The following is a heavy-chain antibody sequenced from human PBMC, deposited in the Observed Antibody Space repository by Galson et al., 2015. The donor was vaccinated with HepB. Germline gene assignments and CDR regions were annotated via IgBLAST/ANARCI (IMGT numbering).Heavy chain of an antibody. V-gene: IGHV1-24*01. CDR1: GYTFTSYY. CDR3: ATATHPRITMIVVVHAFDI. J-gene: IGHJ3*02. Sequence: SCKASGYTFTSYYMHWVRQAPGKGLEWMGGFDPEDGETIYAQKFQGRVTMTEDTSTDTAYMELSSLRSEDTAVYYCATATHPRITMIVVVHAFDIWGQGTMVTVSS. D-gene: IGHD3-22*01. CDR2: FDPEDGET.